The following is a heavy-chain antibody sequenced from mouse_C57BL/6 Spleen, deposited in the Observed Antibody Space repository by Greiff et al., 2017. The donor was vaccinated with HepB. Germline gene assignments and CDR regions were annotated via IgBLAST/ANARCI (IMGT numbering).Heavy chain of an antibody. D-gene: IGHD2-5*01. V-gene: IGHV5-17*01. J-gene: IGHJ4*01. Sequence: EVHLVESGGGLVKPGGSLKLSCAASGFTFSDYGMHWVRQAPEKGLEWVAYISSGSSTIYYADTVKGRFTISRDNAKNTLFLQMTSLRSEDTAMYYCARQDSNFAMDYWGQGTSVTVSS. CDR1: GFTFSDYG. CDR3: ARQDSNFAMDY. CDR2: ISSGSSTI.